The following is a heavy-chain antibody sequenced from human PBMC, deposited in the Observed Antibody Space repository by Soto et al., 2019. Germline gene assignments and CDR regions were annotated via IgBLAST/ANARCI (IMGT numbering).Heavy chain of an antibody. V-gene: IGHV4-31*03. J-gene: IGHJ4*02. CDR2: IYFTGST. D-gene: IGHD3-22*01. CDR1: GGSISSRDYY. Sequence: QVQLQESGPGLVKPSQTLSPTCSVSGGSISSRDYYWSWIRQHPGKGLEWIGYIYFTGSTYYNPYLDSRVTMSVDTSKNQLSLNLSSVTAADTAVYYCARRPGDNYDSSGHYYFDDWGQGTLVSVSS. CDR3: ARRPGDNYDSSGHYYFDD.